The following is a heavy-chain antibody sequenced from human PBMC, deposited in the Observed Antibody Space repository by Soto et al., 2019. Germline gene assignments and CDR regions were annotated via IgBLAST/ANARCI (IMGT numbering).Heavy chain of an antibody. V-gene: IGHV3-48*03. D-gene: IGHD6-19*01. Sequence: GGSLRLSCAASGFTFSSYEMNWVRQAPGKGLEWVSYISSSGTTIYYADSVKGRFTTSRDNAKNSLYLQMNSLRAEDTAVYYCARDRIGYSSDFDYWGQGTLVTVSS. CDR1: GFTFSSYE. J-gene: IGHJ4*02. CDR2: ISSSGTTI. CDR3: ARDRIGYSSDFDY.